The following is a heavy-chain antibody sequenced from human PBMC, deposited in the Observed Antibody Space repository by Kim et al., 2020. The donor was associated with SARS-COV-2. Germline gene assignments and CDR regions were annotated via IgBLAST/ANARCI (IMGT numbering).Heavy chain of an antibody. Sequence: TKYGQKVQVRVIMTTDTSTNTACMELWSLRSDDTAMYYCARGAYGDVSFDYWGQGTLVTVSS. CDR3: ARGAYGDVSFDY. D-gene: IGHD4-17*01. CDR2: T. V-gene: IGHV1-18*01. J-gene: IGHJ4*02.